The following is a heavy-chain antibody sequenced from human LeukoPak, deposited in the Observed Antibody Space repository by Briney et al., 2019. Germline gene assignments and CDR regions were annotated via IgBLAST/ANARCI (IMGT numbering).Heavy chain of an antibody. CDR2: VYHSGST. CDR3: ASYPHDYGDKYYYYYMDV. D-gene: IGHD4-17*01. V-gene: IGHV4-38-2*02. J-gene: IGHJ6*03. Sequence: PSETLSLTCTVSGYSISTGYYWGWVRQPPGKRLEWIGTVYHSGSTYYNPSLRSRAAISVDTSKNQFSLKLSSVTAADTAVYYCASYPHDYGDKYYYYYMDVWGKGTTVTVSS. CDR1: GYSISTGYY.